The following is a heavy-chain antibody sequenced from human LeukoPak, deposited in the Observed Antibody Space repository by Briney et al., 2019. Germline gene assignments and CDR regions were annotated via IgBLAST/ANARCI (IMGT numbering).Heavy chain of an antibody. CDR2: IIPIFGTA. V-gene: IGHV1-69*13. Sequence: GASVKVSCKASGYTFTSYGISWVRQAPGQGLEWMGGIIPIFGTANYAQKFQGRVTITADESTSTAYMELSSLRSEDTPVYYCARGYIVATGGYYFDYWGQGTLVTVSS. CDR3: ARGYIVATGGYYFDY. CDR1: GYTFTSYG. D-gene: IGHD5-12*01. J-gene: IGHJ4*02.